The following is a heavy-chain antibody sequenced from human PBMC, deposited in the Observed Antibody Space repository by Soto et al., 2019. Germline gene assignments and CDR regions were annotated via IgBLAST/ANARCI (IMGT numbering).Heavy chain of an antibody. CDR1: GGSISSYY. CDR2: IYNSGST. Sequence: PSATLSLTYTVSGGSISSYYWSWIRRPPGKGLEWIGYIYNSGSTHSNPSLQSRVTISVDTSKNQFSLKLSSVTAADTGIYYCARARITMVREVIKYNMDVWGQGTTVTVSS. D-gene: IGHD3-10*01. CDR3: ARARITMVREVIKYNMDV. J-gene: IGHJ6*02. V-gene: IGHV4-59*01.